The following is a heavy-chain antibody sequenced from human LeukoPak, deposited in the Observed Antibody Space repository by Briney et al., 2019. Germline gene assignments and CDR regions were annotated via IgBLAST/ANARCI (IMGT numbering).Heavy chain of an antibody. D-gene: IGHD4-17*01. J-gene: IGHJ5*02. CDR1: GFTFSGSA. CDR2: ISFSGGST. CDR3: AKFRGDYGDYVRWFDP. V-gene: IGHV3-23*01. Sequence: PGGSLRLSCAASGFTFSGSAMSWVRQAPGKGLEWVSLISFSGGSTYYADSVKGRFTISRDNSENTLYLQMNSLRAEDTAVYYCAKFRGDYGDYVRWFDPWGQGTLVTVSS.